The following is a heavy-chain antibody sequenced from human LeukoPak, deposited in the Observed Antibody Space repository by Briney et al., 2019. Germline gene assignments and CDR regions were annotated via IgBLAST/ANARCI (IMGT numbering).Heavy chain of an antibody. J-gene: IGHJ6*02. V-gene: IGHV4-34*01. CDR1: GGSFSGYY. D-gene: IGHD1-26*01. CDR3: ARGGGYYRQPGRYGMDV. CDR2: INHSGST. Sequence: PSETLSLTCAVYGGSFSGYYWSWIRQPPGKGLEWIGEINHSGSTNYNPSLKSRVTISVDTSKNQFSLKLSSVTAADTAVYYCARGGGYYRQPGRYGMDVWGQGTTVTVSS.